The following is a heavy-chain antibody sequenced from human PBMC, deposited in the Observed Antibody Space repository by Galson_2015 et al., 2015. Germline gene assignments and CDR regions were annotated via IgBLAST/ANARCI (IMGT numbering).Heavy chain of an antibody. CDR2: VWKDGSEK. J-gene: IGHJ4*02. Sequence: SLRLSCAASGFTFSSYGMHWVRQAPGKGLEWVAGVWKDGSEKYYADSVKGQFTISRDNSKNTLYLEMNSLRAEDTAVYYCARGAGDSAMITGGFFDFWGQGTMVTVSS. V-gene: IGHV3-33*01. CDR3: ARGAGDSAMITGGFFDF. CDR1: GFTFSSYG. D-gene: IGHD5-18*01.